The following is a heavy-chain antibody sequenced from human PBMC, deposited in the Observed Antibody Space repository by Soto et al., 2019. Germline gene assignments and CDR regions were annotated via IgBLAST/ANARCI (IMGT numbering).Heavy chain of an antibody. CDR2: IYYSGST. CDR1: GGSISSGGYY. D-gene: IGHD6-13*01. J-gene: IGHJ6*02. V-gene: IGHV4-31*03. CDR3: ARDLPPYSSSWYDYYYYYGMDV. Sequence: QVQLQESGPGLVKPSQTLSLTCTVSGGSISSGGYYWSWIRQHPGKGLEWIGYIYYSGSTYYNPSLKSRVTISVDTSKNXXSXKQXSVTAADTAVYYCARDLPPYSSSWYDYYYYYGMDVWGQGTTVTVSS.